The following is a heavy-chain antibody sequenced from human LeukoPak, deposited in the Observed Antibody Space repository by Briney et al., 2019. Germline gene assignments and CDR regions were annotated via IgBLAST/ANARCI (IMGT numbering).Heavy chain of an antibody. V-gene: IGHV1-18*01. CDR2: ISAYNGNT. Sequence: ASVKVSCKASGYTFTSYGISWVRQAPGQGLEWMGWISAYNGNTNYAQKLQGRVTMTTDTSTSTAYMELRSLRSDDTAVYYCARDWDDYYDSSGYNPGPFDYWGQGTLVTVSS. CDR3: ARDWDDYYDSSGYNPGPFDY. D-gene: IGHD3-22*01. J-gene: IGHJ4*02. CDR1: GYTFTSYG.